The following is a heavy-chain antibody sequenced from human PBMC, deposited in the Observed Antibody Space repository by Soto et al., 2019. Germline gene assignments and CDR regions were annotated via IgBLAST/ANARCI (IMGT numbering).Heavy chain of an antibody. J-gene: IGHJ6*02. Sequence: ASVKVSCKASGGTFSTHAIIWVRQAPGQSLEWMGWINGGTGQTRYSQRFQDRVTITRDTSASTAYMELTSLTSEDTAVYYCARGKGMEENYYYYGMDIWGQGTTVTVSS. CDR2: INGGTGQT. V-gene: IGHV1-3*01. CDR3: ARGKGMEENYYYYGMDI. CDR1: GGTFSTHA. D-gene: IGHD1-1*01.